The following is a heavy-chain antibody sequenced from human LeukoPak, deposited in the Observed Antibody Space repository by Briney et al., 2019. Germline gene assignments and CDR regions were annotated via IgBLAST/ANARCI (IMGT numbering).Heavy chain of an antibody. D-gene: IGHD3-10*01. V-gene: IGHV3-7*01. CDR1: GFTFSSYW. CDR3: AINYYDSGSYLYYYGMDV. J-gene: IGHJ6*02. CDR2: IKQDGSEK. Sequence: PGGSLRLSCAASGFTFSSYWMSWVRQAPGKGLEWVANIKQDGSEKYYVDSVKGRFTISRDNAKNSLYLQMNSLRAEDTAVYYCAINYYDSGSYLYYYGMDVWGQGTTVTVSS.